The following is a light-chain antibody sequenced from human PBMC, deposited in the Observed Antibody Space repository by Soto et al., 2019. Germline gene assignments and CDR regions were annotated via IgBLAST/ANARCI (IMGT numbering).Light chain of an antibody. CDR1: SSNIGGNS. CDR2: DND. V-gene: IGLV1-51*01. Sequence: QSVMTQPPSVSAAPGQKVTISCSGSSSNIGGNSVSWYQQLPGTAPKLLIYDNDKRPSGISDRFSASKSGTSATLAITGLQTGDEADYYCETWDSSLSAGVFGGGTKLTVL. J-gene: IGLJ3*02. CDR3: ETWDSSLSAGV.